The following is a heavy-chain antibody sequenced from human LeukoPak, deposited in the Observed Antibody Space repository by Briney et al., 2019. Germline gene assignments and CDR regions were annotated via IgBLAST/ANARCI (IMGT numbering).Heavy chain of an antibody. D-gene: IGHD3-10*01. CDR2: IYSGGST. CDR1: GFTVSSNY. CDR3: ARDNWYYYGSGVDY. J-gene: IGHJ4*02. Sequence: QPGGSLRLSCAASGFTVSSNYMSWVRQAPGKGLEWVSVIYSGGSTYYADSVKGRFTISRDNSKNSLYLQMNSLRAEDTAVYYCARDNWYYYGSGVDYWGQGTLVTVSS. V-gene: IGHV3-53*01.